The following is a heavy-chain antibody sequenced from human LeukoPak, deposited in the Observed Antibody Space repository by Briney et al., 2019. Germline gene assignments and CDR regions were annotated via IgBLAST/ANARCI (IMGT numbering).Heavy chain of an antibody. CDR1: GGSISSYY. V-gene: IGHV4-59*08. CDR3: ARHPPKXFFDY. CDR2: IYYSGST. Sequence: SETLSLTCTVSGGSISSYYWSWIRQPPGKGLEWIAYIYYSGSTNYNPSLKRRVTISVDTSKSQFSLKLTSMTAADTAVYYCARHPPKXFFDYWGRGPWSPSPQ. J-gene: IGHJ4*02.